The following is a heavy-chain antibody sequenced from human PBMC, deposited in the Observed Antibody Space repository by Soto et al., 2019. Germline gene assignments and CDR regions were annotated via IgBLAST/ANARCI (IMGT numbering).Heavy chain of an antibody. V-gene: IGHV3-23*01. J-gene: IGHJ6*03. Sequence: GGSLRLSCAASGFTFSSYAMSWVRQAPGKGLEWVSAISGSGGSTYYADSVKGRFTISRDNSKNTLYLQMNSLRAEDTAVYYCAKVYGDYAYYYYYYYMDVWGKGTTVTVSS. CDR3: AKVYGDYAYYYYYYYMDV. CDR1: GFTFSSYA. CDR2: ISGSGGST. D-gene: IGHD4-17*01.